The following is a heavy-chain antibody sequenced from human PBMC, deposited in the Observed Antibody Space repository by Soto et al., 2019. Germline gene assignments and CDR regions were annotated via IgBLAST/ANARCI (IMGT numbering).Heavy chain of an antibody. J-gene: IGHJ5*02. Sequence: QVQLQESGPGLVKPSETLSLTCTVSGGSVSSGSYYWSWMRQPPGKGLEWIGYIYYSGSTNYNPSRKSRVTISVDTSKNQFSLKLSSVTAADTAVYYCAREALGSNWFDPWGQGTLVTVSS. D-gene: IGHD6-25*01. CDR3: AREALGSNWFDP. CDR2: IYYSGST. V-gene: IGHV4-61*01. CDR1: GGSVSSGSYY.